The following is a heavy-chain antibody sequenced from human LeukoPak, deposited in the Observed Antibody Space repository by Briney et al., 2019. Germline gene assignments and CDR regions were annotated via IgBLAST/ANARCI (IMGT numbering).Heavy chain of an antibody. CDR2: IYYSGNT. Sequence: SETLSLTCTVSGGSISSYYWSWIRQPPGKGLELIGYIYYSGNTNYNPSLKSRVTISIDTSKKQFSLKLTSVTAADTAVYYCARPYSYGLYYFDYWGQGTLVTVSS. V-gene: IGHV4-59*12. CDR1: GGSISSYY. D-gene: IGHD5-18*01. CDR3: ARPYSYGLYYFDY. J-gene: IGHJ4*02.